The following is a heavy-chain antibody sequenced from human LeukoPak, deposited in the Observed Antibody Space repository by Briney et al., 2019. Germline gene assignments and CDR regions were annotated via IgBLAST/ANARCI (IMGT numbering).Heavy chain of an antibody. J-gene: IGHJ4*02. V-gene: IGHV3-33*06. D-gene: IGHD3-22*01. CDR2: IWYDGSNK. CDR1: GFTFSSYG. CDR3: AKMADYYYDSSGPFDY. Sequence: GRSLRLSCAASGFTFSSYGMHWVRQAPGKGLEWVAVIWYDGSNKYYADSVKGRLTISRDNSKNTLYLQMNSLRAEDTAVYYCAKMADYYYDSSGPFDYWGQGTLVTVSS.